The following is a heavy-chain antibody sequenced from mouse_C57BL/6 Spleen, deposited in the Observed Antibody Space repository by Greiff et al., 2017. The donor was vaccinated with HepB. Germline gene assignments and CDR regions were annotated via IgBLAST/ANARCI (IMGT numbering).Heavy chain of an antibody. D-gene: IGHD1-1*01. J-gene: IGHJ2*01. CDR1: GYSFTSYY. V-gene: IGHV1-66*01. CDR3: ARRPGGSSVFDY. CDR2: IYPGSGNT. Sequence: VQLQQSGPELVKPGASVKISCKASGYSFTSYYIHWVKQRPGQGLEWIGWIYPGSGNTKYNEKFKGKATLTADTSSSTAYMQLSSLTSEDSAVYYCARRPGGSSVFDYWGQGTTLTVSS.